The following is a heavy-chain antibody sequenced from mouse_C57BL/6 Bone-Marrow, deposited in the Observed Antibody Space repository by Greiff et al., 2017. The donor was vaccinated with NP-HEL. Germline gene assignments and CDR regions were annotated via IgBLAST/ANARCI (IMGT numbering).Heavy chain of an antibody. D-gene: IGHD1-1*01. V-gene: IGHV14-3*01. CDR2: IDPANGNT. Sequence: VQLQQSVAELVRPGASVKLSCTASGFNIKNTYMHWVKQRPEQGLEWIGRIDPANGNTKYAPKFQGKATRTADTSSNTAYLKLSSLTSEDTAIYYCARDYGSSYGWFAYWGQGTLVTVSA. CDR3: ARDYGSSYGWFAY. J-gene: IGHJ3*01. CDR1: GFNIKNTY.